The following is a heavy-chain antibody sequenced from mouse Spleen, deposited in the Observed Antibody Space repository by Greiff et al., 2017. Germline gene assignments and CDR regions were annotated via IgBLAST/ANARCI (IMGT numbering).Heavy chain of an antibody. CDR2: IWSGGST. Sequence: QVQLKESGPGLVQPSQSLSITCTVSGFSLTSYGVHWVRQSPGKGLEWLGVIWSGGSTDYNAAFISRLSISKDNSKSQVFFKMNSLQAYDTAIYYCARNAVRDYAMGYWGQGTSVTVSS. D-gene: IGHD2-14*01. V-gene: IGHV2-2*01. J-gene: IGHJ4*01. CDR1: GFSLTSYG. CDR3: ARNAVRDYAMGY.